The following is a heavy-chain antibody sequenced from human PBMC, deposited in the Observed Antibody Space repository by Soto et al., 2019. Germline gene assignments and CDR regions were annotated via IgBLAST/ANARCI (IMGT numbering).Heavy chain of an antibody. J-gene: IGHJ6*02. CDR1: GGSFSGYY. CDR3: ARGYRMRIPAASGRDYYYQGLDV. Sequence: QVQLQQWGAGLLKPSETLSLNCAVYGGSFSGYYWSWIRQPPGKGLAWIGEINHSGSINYNPSLKSRVTMAVDTSKNQFSLKLNSVTAADTAVFYCARGYRMRIPAASGRDYYYQGLDVWGQGTAVTVSS. D-gene: IGHD2-15*01. CDR2: INHSGSI. V-gene: IGHV4-34*01.